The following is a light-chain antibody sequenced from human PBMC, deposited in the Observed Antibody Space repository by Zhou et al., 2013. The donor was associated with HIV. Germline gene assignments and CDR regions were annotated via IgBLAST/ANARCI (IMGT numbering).Light chain of an antibody. CDR2: GAS. CDR1: QSISSY. Sequence: DIQMTQSPSSLSASVGDRVTITCRASQSISSYLNWYQQKPGKAPKVLIYGASSLQSGVPSRFSGSGSGTDFTLTISSLQPEDFATYYCQQSYSTPRTFGQG. J-gene: IGKJ1*01. CDR3: QQSYSTPRT. V-gene: IGKV1-39*01.